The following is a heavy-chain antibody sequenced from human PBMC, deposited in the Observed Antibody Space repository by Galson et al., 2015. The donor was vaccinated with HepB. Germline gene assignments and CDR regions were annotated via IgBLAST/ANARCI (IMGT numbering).Heavy chain of an antibody. D-gene: IGHD1-26*01. CDR1: GFTFSRDW. J-gene: IGHJ4*02. Sequence: SLRLSCAASGFTFSRDWMHWVRQAPGKGLVWVSRIHSDGSSIYADSVQGRFTISRDNAKNTLYLQMNSLRAEDTAVYHCARGGPRGSYFDYWGRGTLVTVSS. CDR3: ARGGPRGSYFDY. V-gene: IGHV3-74*01. CDR2: IHSDGSS.